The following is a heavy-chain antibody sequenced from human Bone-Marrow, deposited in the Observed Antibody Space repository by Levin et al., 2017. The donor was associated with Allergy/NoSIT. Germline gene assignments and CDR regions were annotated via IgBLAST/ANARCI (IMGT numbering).Heavy chain of an antibody. CDR3: ARLDYYDSNQMDV. Sequence: GESLKISCAASGFTFSLYWMSWVRQAPGKGLEWVANLKQDGSAKYYVDSVKGRFTVSRDNAKNSLFIQMNSLRAEDSGVYYCARLDYYDSNQMDVWGQGTTVTVSS. CDR1: GFTFSLYW. CDR2: LKQDGSAK. V-gene: IGHV3-7*01. J-gene: IGHJ6*02. D-gene: IGHD3-3*01.